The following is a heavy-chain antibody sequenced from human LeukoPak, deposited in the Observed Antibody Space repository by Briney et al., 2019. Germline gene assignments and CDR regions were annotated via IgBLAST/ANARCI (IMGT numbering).Heavy chain of an antibody. V-gene: IGHV3-23*01. J-gene: IGHJ1*01. CDR2: ISGGGVTT. CDR1: GFTFSSYA. D-gene: IGHD1-26*01. Sequence: GGSLRLSCVASGFTFSSYAMSWVRQAPGKGLEWVSAISGGGVTTHYAGSVKGRFSISRDNSKNTLYLQMNSLRAEDTALYYCAKKVVVGATSPYSDFQDWGQGTLVTVSS. CDR3: AKKVVVGATSPYSDFQD.